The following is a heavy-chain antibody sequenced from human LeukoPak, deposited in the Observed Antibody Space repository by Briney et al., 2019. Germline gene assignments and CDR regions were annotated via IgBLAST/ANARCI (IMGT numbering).Heavy chain of an antibody. D-gene: IGHD2-2*01. Sequence: GGSLRLSCVASGFTFITYAMSWVCQAPGKGLEWVSSISGSGGSTYYADSVRGRFTISRDNSKNTLYLQMNSLRAEDTAVYYCAKGAGIVVVPAAAYYYMDVWGKGTTVTVSS. CDR1: GFTFITYA. J-gene: IGHJ6*03. CDR2: ISGSGGST. CDR3: AKGAGIVVVPAAAYYYMDV. V-gene: IGHV3-23*01.